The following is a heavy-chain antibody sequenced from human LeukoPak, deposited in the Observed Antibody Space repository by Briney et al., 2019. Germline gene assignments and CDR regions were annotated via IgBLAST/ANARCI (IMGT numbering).Heavy chain of an antibody. D-gene: IGHD1-1*01. Sequence: PSETLSLTCTVSGGSISSSSHSWGWIRQPPGKGLEWTGTIYYTGRTYYNPSLESRLTISVDTSKNQSSLKLTSVTAADTAIYCAQSLGSGNWIGNWFDPWGQGTLVTVSS. CDR1: GGSISSSSHS. CDR2: IYYTGRT. CDR3: QSLGSGNWIGNWFDP. V-gene: IGHV4-39*01. J-gene: IGHJ5*02.